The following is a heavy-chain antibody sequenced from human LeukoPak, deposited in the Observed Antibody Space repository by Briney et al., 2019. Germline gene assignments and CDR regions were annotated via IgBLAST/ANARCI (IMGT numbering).Heavy chain of an antibody. D-gene: IGHD2-2*01. V-gene: IGHV1-18*01. CDR1: GYTFTTYG. CDR3: ARVQVLIVPAAINY. CDR2: ISTYNGKT. J-gene: IGHJ4*02. Sequence: ASVKLSCRASGYTFTTYGITWVRQAPGQGLEWLGWISTYNGKTNYAQKFQGRVTMTTDTSTSTAYMELRTLRSDDTAVYFCARVQVLIVPAAINYWGQGTLVTVSS.